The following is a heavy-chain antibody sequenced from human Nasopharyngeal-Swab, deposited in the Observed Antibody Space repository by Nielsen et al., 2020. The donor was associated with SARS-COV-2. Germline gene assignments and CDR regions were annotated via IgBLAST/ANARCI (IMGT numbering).Heavy chain of an antibody. CDR1: GGSISSSSYY. CDR3: ARLTADVLRFFRPYYFDY. CDR2: IYYSGST. J-gene: IGHJ4*02. Sequence: SETLSLTCTVSGGSISSSSYYWGWIRQPPGKGLEWIGSIYYSGSTYYNPSLKSRVNISVDTSKNQFSLKLSSVTAADTAVYYCARLTADVLRFFRPYYFDYWGQGTLVTVSS. D-gene: IGHD3-3*01. V-gene: IGHV4-39*01.